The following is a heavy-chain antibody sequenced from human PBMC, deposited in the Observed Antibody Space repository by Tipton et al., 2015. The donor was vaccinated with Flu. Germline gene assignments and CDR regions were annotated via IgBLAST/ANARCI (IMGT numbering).Heavy chain of an antibody. J-gene: IGHJ4*02. CDR3: AREADSSGYYPFDY. V-gene: IGHV4-59*01. Sequence: LRLSCTVSGGSTSSYYWSWIRQPPGKGLEWIGYIYYSGSTNYNPSLKSRVTISVDTSKNQFSLKLSSVTAADTAVYYCAREADSSGYYPFDYWGQGTLVTVSS. D-gene: IGHD3-22*01. CDR1: GGSTSSYY. CDR2: IYYSGST.